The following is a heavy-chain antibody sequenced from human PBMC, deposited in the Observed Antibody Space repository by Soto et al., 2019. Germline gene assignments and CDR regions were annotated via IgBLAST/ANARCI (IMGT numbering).Heavy chain of an antibody. CDR2: ISGSGAST. D-gene: IGHD3-9*01. Sequence: EVQLLESGGGLVQPGGSLRLSCAASGFTFSSYAMSWVRQAPGKGLEWVAAISGSGASTYYADSVKGRFTISRDNSKNKLYLQMNSLRAEDTAVYYCAHFDWFIDYWGQGTLVTVSS. J-gene: IGHJ4*02. CDR1: GFTFSSYA. CDR3: AHFDWFIDY. V-gene: IGHV3-23*01.